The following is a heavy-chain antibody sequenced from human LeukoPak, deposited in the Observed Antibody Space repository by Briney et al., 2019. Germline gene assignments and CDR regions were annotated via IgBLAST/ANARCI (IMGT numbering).Heavy chain of an antibody. Sequence: SETLSLTCTVSGGSISSYYWSWIRQPPGKGLEWIGYIYYSGSTNYNPSLKSRVTISVDTSKSQFSLKLSSVTAADTAVYYCARQRYSSATLPFDYWGQGTLVTVSS. CDR1: GGSISSYY. CDR3: ARQRYSSATLPFDY. V-gene: IGHV4-59*08. CDR2: IYYSGST. D-gene: IGHD6-19*01. J-gene: IGHJ4*02.